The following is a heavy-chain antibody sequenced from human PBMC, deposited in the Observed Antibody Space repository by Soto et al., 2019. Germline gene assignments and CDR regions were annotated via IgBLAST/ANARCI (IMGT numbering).Heavy chain of an antibody. V-gene: IGHV3-23*01. CDR1: GFTFSSYA. CDR3: AKDPWELGGYYFDY. J-gene: IGHJ4*02. CDR2: ISGSGGST. D-gene: IGHD1-26*01. Sequence: GGSLRLSCAASGFTFSSYAMSWVRQAPGKGLEWISAISGSGGSTYYADSVKGRFTISRDNSKNTLYLQMNSLRAEDTAVYYCAKDPWELGGYYFDYWGQGTLVTVSS.